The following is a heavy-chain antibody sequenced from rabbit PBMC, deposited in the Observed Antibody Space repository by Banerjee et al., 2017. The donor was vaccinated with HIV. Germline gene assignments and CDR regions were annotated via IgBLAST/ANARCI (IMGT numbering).Heavy chain of an antibody. J-gene: IGHJ4*01. CDR1: GFSFSSSYY. V-gene: IGHV1S40*01. Sequence: QSLEESGGDLVKPEGSLTLTCTASGFSFSSSYYMCWVRQAPGKGLEWIGCINTGSGSADYASWAKGRFTISKTSSTTVTLQMTSLTAADTATYFCVRAGVYAGSSSYTGFDFNLWGQGTLVTVS. CDR2: INTGSGSA. D-gene: IGHD8-1*01. CDR3: VRAGVYAGSSSYTGFDFNL.